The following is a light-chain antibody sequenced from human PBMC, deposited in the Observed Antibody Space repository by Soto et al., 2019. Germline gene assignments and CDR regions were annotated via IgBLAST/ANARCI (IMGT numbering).Light chain of an antibody. CDR2: GAF. Sequence: ERVMTQTPATLSVSPGERVTLSCRASQSVSSDLAWYQQKPGQVPRLLIYGAFNRATGVPARFSGSGSGTEFTLTISSLQSEDFAVYYCQQYNNWPLTFGGGTKVEI. V-gene: IGKV3-15*01. CDR1: QSVSSD. J-gene: IGKJ4*01. CDR3: QQYNNWPLT.